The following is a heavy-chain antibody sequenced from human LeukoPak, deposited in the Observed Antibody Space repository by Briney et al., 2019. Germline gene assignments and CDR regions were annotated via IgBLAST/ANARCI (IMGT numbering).Heavy chain of an antibody. D-gene: IGHD6-13*01. V-gene: IGHV1-69*04. CDR3: ARGGIAAAGTYYYGMDV. J-gene: IGHJ6*02. Sequence: SVKVSCKASGGTFSSYAISWVRQAPGQGLEWMGRINPILGIANYAQKFQGRVTITADKSTSTAYMELSSLRSEDTAVYYCARGGIAAAGTYYYGMDVWGQGTTVTVSS. CDR1: GGTFSSYA. CDR2: INPILGIA.